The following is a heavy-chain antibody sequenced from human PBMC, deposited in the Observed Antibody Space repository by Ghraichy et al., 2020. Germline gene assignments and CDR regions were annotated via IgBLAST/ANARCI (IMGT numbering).Heavy chain of an antibody. V-gene: IGHV1-18*04. CDR2: ISTHNGST. J-gene: IGHJ4*02. D-gene: IGHD3-22*01. CDR3: ARPSYYYDNIGFYFRY. CDR1: GYTFTNYG. Sequence: ASVKVSCKASGYTFTNYGLSWVRQAPGQGLEWMGWISTHNGSTNLAEKLQGRVTMTTDTSTSTAYMELRSLRSDDTAVYFCARPSYYYDNIGFYFRYWGQGTLVTVSS.